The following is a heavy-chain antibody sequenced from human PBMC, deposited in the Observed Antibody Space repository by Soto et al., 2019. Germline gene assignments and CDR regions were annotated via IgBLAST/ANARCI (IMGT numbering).Heavy chain of an antibody. Sequence: QVQLVESGGGVVQPGRSLRLSCAASGFTFSSYGMHWVRQAPGKGLEWVAVIWYDGSNKNYADSVKGRFTISRDNSKNTLYLQMNSLRAEDTAVYYCAREYYDILTGYSLYYYYYGMDVWGQGTTVTVSS. CDR3: AREYYDILTGYSLYYYYYGMDV. CDR1: GFTFSSYG. CDR2: IWYDGSNK. V-gene: IGHV3-33*01. D-gene: IGHD3-9*01. J-gene: IGHJ6*02.